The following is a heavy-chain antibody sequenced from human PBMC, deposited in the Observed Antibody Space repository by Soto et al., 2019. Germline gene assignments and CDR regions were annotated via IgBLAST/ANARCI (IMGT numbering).Heavy chain of an antibody. CDR2: IYPDDSDT. V-gene: IGHV5-51*01. CDR1: GYSFSSYW. CDR3: ARHGYRSGGSCYSTYYYGMDV. D-gene: IGHD2-15*01. Sequence: PRESLKISCTGSGYSFSSYWIAWVRQMPGQGLEWMGIIYPDDSDTRYSPSFQGQVTMSADKSINTAYLQWSSLKASDTAIYYCARHGYRSGGSCYSTYYYGMDVWGQGTTVTVSS. J-gene: IGHJ6*02.